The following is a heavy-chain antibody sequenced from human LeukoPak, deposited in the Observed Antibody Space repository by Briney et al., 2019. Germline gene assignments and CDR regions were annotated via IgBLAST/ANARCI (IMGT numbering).Heavy chain of an antibody. CDR3: ARDGMITFGGVIVS. V-gene: IGHV3-30*02. J-gene: IGHJ4*02. Sequence: GGSLRLSCAASGFTFSSYGMHWVRQAPGKGLEWVAFIRYDGSNKYYADSVKGRFTISRDNSKNTLYLQMNSLRAEDTAVYYCARDGMITFGGVIVSWGQGTLVTVSS. CDR2: IRYDGSNK. D-gene: IGHD3-16*02. CDR1: GFTFSSYG.